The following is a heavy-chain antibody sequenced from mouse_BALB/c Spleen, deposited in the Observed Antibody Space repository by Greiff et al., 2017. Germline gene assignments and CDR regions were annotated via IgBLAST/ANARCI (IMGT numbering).Heavy chain of an antibody. CDR3: ARPSYYGSSYDYAMDY. Sequence: EVQLQQSGGGLVQPGGSRKLSCAASGFTFSSFGMHWVRQAPEKGLEWVAYISSGSSTIYYADTVKGRFTISRDNPKNTLFLQMTSLRSEDTAMYYCARPSYYGSSYDYAMDYWGQGTSVTVSS. CDR1: GFTFSSFG. V-gene: IGHV5-17*02. J-gene: IGHJ4*01. D-gene: IGHD1-1*01. CDR2: ISSGSSTI.